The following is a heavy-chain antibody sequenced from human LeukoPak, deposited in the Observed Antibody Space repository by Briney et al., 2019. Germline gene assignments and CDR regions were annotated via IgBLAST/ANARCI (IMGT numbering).Heavy chain of an antibody. CDR1: GGSISSYY. J-gene: IGHJ4*02. CDR2: IYYSGST. CDR3: ARASSSWTKFDY. D-gene: IGHD6-13*01. Sequence: SETLSLTCTVSGGSISSYYWSWIRQPPGKGLEWIGFIYYSGSTNYNPSLKSRVTISVDTSKNQFSLKLSSVTAADTAVYYCARASSSWTKFDYWGQGTLVTVSS. V-gene: IGHV4-59*01.